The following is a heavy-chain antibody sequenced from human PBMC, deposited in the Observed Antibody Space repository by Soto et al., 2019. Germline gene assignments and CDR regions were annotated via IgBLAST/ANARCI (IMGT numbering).Heavy chain of an antibody. CDR2: IIPIFGTA. V-gene: IGHV1-69*01. J-gene: IGHJ6*02. CDR3: ASGFWSGFSSYYYGMDV. D-gene: IGHD3-3*01. CDR1: GGTFSSYA. Sequence: QVQLVQSGAEVKKPGSSVKVSCKASGGTFSSYAISWVRQAPGQGLEWMGGIIPIFGTANYAQKFQGRVTITADESTSTAYMELSSLRSDDTAVYYCASGFWSGFSSYYYGMDVWGQGTTVTVSS.